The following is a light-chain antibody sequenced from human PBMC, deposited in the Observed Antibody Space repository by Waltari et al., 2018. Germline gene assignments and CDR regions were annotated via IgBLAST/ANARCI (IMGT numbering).Light chain of an antibody. Sequence: AIQMTQSPSSLSASVGDRLTIPCRASQGIRNDLGWYQQRPGKAPKLLIYGSSTLQSGVPSRFSGSGFGTDFTLTINSLQPEDFATYYCLQDYSYPWTFGQGTKVEIK. CDR2: GSS. J-gene: IGKJ1*01. CDR1: QGIRND. CDR3: LQDYSYPWT. V-gene: IGKV1-6*01.